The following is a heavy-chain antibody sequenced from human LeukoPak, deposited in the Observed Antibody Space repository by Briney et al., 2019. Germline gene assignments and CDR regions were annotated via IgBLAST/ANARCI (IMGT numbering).Heavy chain of an antibody. D-gene: IGHD4-17*01. V-gene: IGHV4-59*01. CDR1: GGSINNYY. CDR2: IYYRGST. J-gene: IGHJ4*02. CDR3: ARGGDYGDLRYFDY. Sequence: SETLSLTCTVSGGSINNYYWSWIRQHPGKGLEWIGYIYYRGSTNYNPSLKSRVTFSVDTSKNQFSLKLNSVTAADTAVYYCARGGDYGDLRYFDYWGQGTLVTVSS.